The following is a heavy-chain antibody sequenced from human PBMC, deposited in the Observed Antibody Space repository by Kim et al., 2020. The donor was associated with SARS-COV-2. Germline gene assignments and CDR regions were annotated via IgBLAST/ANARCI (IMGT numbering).Heavy chain of an antibody. J-gene: IGHJ3*02. CDR3: AKDVSVATIFAFDI. V-gene: IGHV3-23*01. D-gene: IGHD5-12*01. Sequence: ADSVKGRFTISRDNSKNTLYLQMNSLRAEDTAVYYCAKDVSVATIFAFDIWGQGTMVTVSS.